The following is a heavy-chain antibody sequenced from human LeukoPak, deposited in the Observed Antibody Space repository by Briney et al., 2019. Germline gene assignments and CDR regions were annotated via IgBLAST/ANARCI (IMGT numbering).Heavy chain of an antibody. CDR2: IYQKDDK. V-gene: IGHV2-5*01. J-gene: IGHJ5*02. CDR1: GFSCSTRGVG. D-gene: IGHD3-10*01. CDR3: AHRSSGSYYLNWFDP. Sequence: SGHTLVNPRQTLTLTCSFSGFSCSTRGVGVGWICHPPGKAMGWITLIYQKDDKRYSPSLKSRSTNTKETFKTQVVLTMTNMDPVDTATYYCAHRSSGSYYLNWFDPWGQGTLVTVSS.